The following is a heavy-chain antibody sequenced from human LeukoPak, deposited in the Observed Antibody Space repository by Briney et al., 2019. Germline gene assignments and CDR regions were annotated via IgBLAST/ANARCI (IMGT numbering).Heavy chain of an antibody. CDR3: ARLSNDSPGDP. D-gene: IGHD4-11*01. CDR2: IYYSGST. J-gene: IGHJ5*02. V-gene: IGHV4-39*01. Sequence: PSETLSLTCTVSGGSISSSSYYWGWIRLHPGKGLEWIGSIYYSGSTYYNPSLKSRVTMSVDTSKNQFSLKLTSVTAADTAVYYCARLSNDSPGDPWGQGSLVTVSS. CDR1: GGSISSSSYY.